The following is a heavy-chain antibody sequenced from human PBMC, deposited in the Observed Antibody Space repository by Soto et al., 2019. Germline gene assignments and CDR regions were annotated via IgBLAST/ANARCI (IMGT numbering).Heavy chain of an antibody. CDR2: ISWKSASI. V-gene: IGHV3-9*01. CDR3: AKSTGGTANGMDV. Sequence: EVKLVESGGGLVQPGRSLRLSCVASGFTCDDYAMFWVRQAPGKGLEWVSGISWKSASIGYADSVKGRFTISRDNAKNSLYLQMNSLRADDTALYYCAKSTGGTANGMDVWGQGTTVTVSS. J-gene: IGHJ6*02. CDR1: GFTCDDYA. D-gene: IGHD2-8*02.